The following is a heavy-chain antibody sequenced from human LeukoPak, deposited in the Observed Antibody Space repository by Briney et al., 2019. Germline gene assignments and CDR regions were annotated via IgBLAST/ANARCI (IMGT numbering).Heavy chain of an antibody. CDR2: IYYSGST. CDR1: GGSISSSSYY. CDR3: ARARKQQLYFDAFDI. Sequence: KSSETLSLTCTVSGGSISSSSYYWGWIRQPPGKGLEWIGSIYYSGSTYYNPSLKSRVTISVDTSKNQLSLKLSSVTAADTAVYHCARARKQQLYFDAFDIWGQGTMVTVSS. V-gene: IGHV4-39*01. D-gene: IGHD6-13*01. J-gene: IGHJ3*02.